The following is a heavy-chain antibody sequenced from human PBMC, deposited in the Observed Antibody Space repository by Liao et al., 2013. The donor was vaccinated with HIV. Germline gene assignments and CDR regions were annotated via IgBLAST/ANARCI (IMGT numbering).Heavy chain of an antibody. D-gene: IGHD3-22*01. CDR2: IHYSGST. CDR1: GGSISSSTYY. CDR3: ATDKYYYDSSGLNR. J-gene: IGHJ5*02. Sequence: QLQLQESGPGLVKPSETLSLTCTVSGGSISSSTYYWGWIRQPPGKGLEWIGTIHYSGSTYYNPSLMSRVTISLDTSKNQFSLKLSSVTAADTAVYYCATDKYYYDSSGLNRWGQEVWSPSP. V-gene: IGHV4-39*07.